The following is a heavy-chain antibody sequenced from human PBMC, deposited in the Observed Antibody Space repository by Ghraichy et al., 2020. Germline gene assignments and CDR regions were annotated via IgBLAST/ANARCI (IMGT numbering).Heavy chain of an antibody. V-gene: IGHV3-53*01. Sequence: GGSLRLSCAASGFTVSSNYMSWVRQAPGKGLEWVSVIYSGGSTYYADSVKGRFTISRDNSKNTLFLQMNSLRAGDTAVYYCARDRSYSYGMDVWGQGTTVTVSS. CDR3: ARDRSYSYGMDV. CDR2: IYSGGST. CDR1: GFTVSSNY. J-gene: IGHJ6*02.